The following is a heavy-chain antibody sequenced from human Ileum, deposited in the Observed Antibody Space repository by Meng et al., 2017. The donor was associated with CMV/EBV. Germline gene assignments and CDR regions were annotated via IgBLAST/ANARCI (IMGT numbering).Heavy chain of an antibody. CDR2: IDTNTGNP. V-gene: IGHV7-4-1*02. CDR3: TRGAGAHTVKFDF. J-gene: IGHJ4*02. D-gene: IGHD4-11*01. CDR1: GYSFISYG. Sequence: KTSGYSFISYGINWVREAPGQRLEWMGWIDTNTGNPAYAQDFTGRFVFSLDTSVSTAYLQISSLRAEDTAVYYCTRGAGAHTVKFDFWGRGTLVTVSS.